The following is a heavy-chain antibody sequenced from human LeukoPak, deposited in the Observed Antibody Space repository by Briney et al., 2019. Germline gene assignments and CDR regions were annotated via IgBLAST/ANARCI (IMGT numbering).Heavy chain of an antibody. V-gene: IGHV4-34*01. CDR3: ARDPTTVVTLPYYFDD. D-gene: IGHD4-23*01. J-gene: IGHJ4*02. Sequence: SETLSLTCAVSGGSFSGYYWNWIRQPPGKGLEWIGEINHSGSTNYNPSLKSRVTISVDTSKNQFSLRLGSVTAADTAVYYCARDPTTVVTLPYYFDDWGQGTLVTVSS. CDR2: INHSGST. CDR1: GGSFSGYY.